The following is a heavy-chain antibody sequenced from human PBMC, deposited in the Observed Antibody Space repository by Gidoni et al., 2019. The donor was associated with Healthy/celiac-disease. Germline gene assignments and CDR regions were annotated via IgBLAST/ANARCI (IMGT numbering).Heavy chain of an antibody. CDR1: GYTFTGYH. CDR3: ARSVVPAATDYYYYYGMDV. CDR2: INPNSGGT. Sequence: VQLVQSGAEVKKPGASVKVSCKASGYTFTGYHMPWVRQAPGQGLEWMGWINPNSGGTNYAQKFQGWVTMTRDTSISTAYMELSRLRSDDTAVYYCARSVVPAATDYYYYYGMDVWGQGTTVTVSS. D-gene: IGHD2-2*01. J-gene: IGHJ6*02. V-gene: IGHV1-2*04.